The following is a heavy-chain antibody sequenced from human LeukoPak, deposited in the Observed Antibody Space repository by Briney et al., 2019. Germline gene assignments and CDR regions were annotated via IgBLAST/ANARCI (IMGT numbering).Heavy chain of an antibody. J-gene: IGHJ4*02. CDR2: ISSSSSYI. CDR3: AREVATTVDY. V-gene: IGHV3-21*01. Sequence: GGSLRLSCAASGFTFSNYAMHWVRQAPGKGLEWVSSISSSSSYIYYADSVKGRFTISRDNAKNSLYLQMNSLRAEDTAVYYCAREVATTVDYWGQGTLVTVSS. D-gene: IGHD5-12*01. CDR1: GFTFSNYA.